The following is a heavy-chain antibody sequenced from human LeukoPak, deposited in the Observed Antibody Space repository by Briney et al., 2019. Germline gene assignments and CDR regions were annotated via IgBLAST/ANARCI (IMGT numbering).Heavy chain of an antibody. CDR3: GRSYQGRDFDY. J-gene: IGHJ4*02. CDR2: IYYSGST. V-gene: IGHV4-39*01. CDR1: GDSISSGIYY. Sequence: SETLSLTCNVSGDSISSGIYYWGWIRQPPGKGLEWIGSIYYSGSTYYNPSLKSRVTMSVDTSKKQFSLKLSSVTAADTAVYYCGRSYQGRDFDYWGQGTLVTVSS.